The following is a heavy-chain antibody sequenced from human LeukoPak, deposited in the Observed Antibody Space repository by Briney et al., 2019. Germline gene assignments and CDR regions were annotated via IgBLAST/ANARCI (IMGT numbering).Heavy chain of an antibody. CDR1: GVSISRFY. J-gene: IGHJ4*02. D-gene: IGHD1-1*01. Sequence: PSETLSLTCTTSGVSISRFYWSWVRQPPGKGLEWIGNIYSGVPTYFNPSLKSRVIISVDTSKNQFTLNLTSVTAADTAMYYCVQTTGWPGFDYWGQGILVTVSS. CDR2: IYSGVPT. CDR3: VQTTGWPGFDY. V-gene: IGHV4-4*09.